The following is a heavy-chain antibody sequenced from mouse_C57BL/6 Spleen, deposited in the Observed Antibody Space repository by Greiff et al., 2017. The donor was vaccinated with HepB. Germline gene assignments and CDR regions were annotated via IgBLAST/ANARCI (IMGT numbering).Heavy chain of an antibody. V-gene: IGHV1-53*01. CDR1: GYTFTSYW. J-gene: IGHJ1*03. Sequence: VQLQQPGTELVKPGASVKLSCKASGYTFTSYWMHWVKQRPGQGLEWIGNINPSNGGTNYNEKFKSKATLTVDKSSSTAYMHLSSLTSEDSAVYYRARSGGYAWYFDVWGTGTTVTVSS. D-gene: IGHD3-1*01. CDR3: ARSGGYAWYFDV. CDR2: INPSNGGT.